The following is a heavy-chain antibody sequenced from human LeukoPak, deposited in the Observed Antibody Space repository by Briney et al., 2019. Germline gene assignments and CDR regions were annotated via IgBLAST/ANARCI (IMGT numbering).Heavy chain of an antibody. CDR3: ASQANYYDSSGYFHH. V-gene: IGHV4-31*03. J-gene: IGHJ1*01. Sequence: SETLSLTCTVPGDSINSGGSYWSWIRQHPGRGLEWIGYIYYSGSTYYNPSLRSRVTISLDTSKKQFSLKLSSVTAADTAVYYCASQANYYDSSGYFHHWGQGTLVTVVS. CDR2: IYYSGST. CDR1: GDSINSGGSY. D-gene: IGHD3-22*01.